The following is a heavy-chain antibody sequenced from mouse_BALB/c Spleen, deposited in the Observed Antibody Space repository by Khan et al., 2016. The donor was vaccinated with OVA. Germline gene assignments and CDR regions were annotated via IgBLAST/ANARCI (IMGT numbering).Heavy chain of an antibody. D-gene: IGHD2-14*01. V-gene: IGHV9-3-1*01. J-gene: IGHJ4*01. CDR2: INTYTGEP. CDR1: GYTFTKNG. Sequence: QIQLVQSGPELKKPGEPVKISCKASGYTFTKNGMNWAKQAPGQGLKWMGWINTYTGEPTYAADFKGRFAFSLETSASTAYLQINNLKNEDTATYFCARVGYAGTVDSWGQGTSVTVSP. CDR3: ARVGYAGTVDS.